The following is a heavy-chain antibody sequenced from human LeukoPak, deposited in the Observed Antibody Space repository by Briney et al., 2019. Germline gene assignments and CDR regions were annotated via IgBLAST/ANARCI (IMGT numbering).Heavy chain of an antibody. V-gene: IGHV3-23*01. CDR2: ITRRGEST. CDR1: GFTFSIYA. Sequence: PGGSLRLFCAASGFTFSIYAMRWVRQAPGKALQWVSSITRRGESTWYVDSVKGRFTITRDNSENTLYLQMHSLRAEDTAVYYCARDRPNYYGSDGHYYRRDGDYWGRGTLVSVSS. J-gene: IGHJ4*02. D-gene: IGHD3-22*01. CDR3: ARDRPNYYGSDGHYYRRDGDY.